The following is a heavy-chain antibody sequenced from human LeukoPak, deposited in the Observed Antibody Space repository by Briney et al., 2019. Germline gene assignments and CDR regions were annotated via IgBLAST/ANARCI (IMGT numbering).Heavy chain of an antibody. CDR2: IYYSGST. J-gene: IGHJ4*02. CDR1: GGSISTYY. D-gene: IGHD4-17*01. CDR3: AMYDYGDYPRDY. Sequence: SETLSLTCTVSGGSISTYYWGWIRQPPGKGLEWIGSIYYSGSTYYNPSLKSRVTISVDTSKNQFSLKLSSVTAADTAVYYCAMYDYGDYPRDYWGQGTLVTVSS. V-gene: IGHV4-39*01.